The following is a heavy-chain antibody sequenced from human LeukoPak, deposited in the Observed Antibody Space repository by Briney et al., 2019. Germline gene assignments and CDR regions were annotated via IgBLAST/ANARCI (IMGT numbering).Heavy chain of an antibody. CDR3: ARAGYSYDSFDY. Sequence: AGGSLRLSCAASGFTFSSYWMHWVRQAPGKGLVWVSRINSDGSSTSYADSVRGRFTISRDNAKNTLYLQMNSLRAEDTAVYYCARAGYSYDSFDYWGQGTLVTVSS. J-gene: IGHJ4*02. D-gene: IGHD5-18*01. CDR1: GFTFSSYW. V-gene: IGHV3-74*01. CDR2: INSDGSST.